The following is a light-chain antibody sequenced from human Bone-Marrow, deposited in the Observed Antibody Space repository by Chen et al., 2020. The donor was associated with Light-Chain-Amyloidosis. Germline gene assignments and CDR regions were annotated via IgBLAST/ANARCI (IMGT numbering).Light chain of an antibody. CDR3: SSFTSSRTVV. Sequence: QSALTQPASVSESPGQSITISCTGTSSDLGGDNFVSWYQQHPGKAPKLMIFDVSSRPSGVSDRCSGSKSGNTASLTISGLQAEDEATYYCSSFTSSRTVVFGTGTRLTVL. V-gene: IGLV2-14*03. J-gene: IGLJ2*01. CDR1: SSDLGGDNF. CDR2: DVS.